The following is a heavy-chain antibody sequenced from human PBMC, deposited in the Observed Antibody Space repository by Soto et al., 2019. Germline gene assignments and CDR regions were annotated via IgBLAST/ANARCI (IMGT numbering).Heavy chain of an antibody. D-gene: IGHD3-16*01. CDR1: GGSFSGYY. Sequence: PSETLSLTCAVYGGSFSGYYWSWIRQPPGKGLEWIGEINHSGSTNYNPSLKSRVTISVDTSKNQFSLKLSSVTAADTAVYYCARGSSFGGPFDYWGQGTLVTVSS. V-gene: IGHV4-34*01. CDR3: ARGSSFGGPFDY. J-gene: IGHJ4*02. CDR2: INHSGST.